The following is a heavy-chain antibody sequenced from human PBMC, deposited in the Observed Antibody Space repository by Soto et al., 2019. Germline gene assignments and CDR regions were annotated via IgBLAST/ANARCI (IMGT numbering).Heavy chain of an antibody. V-gene: IGHV1-69*08. D-gene: IGHD3-3*01. J-gene: IGHJ2*01. CDR2: IIPILGIA. CDR3: ARDLSVDFWSGYGYFDL. CDR1: GGTFSSYT. Sequence: QVQLVQSGAEVKKPGSSVKVSCKASGGTFSSYTISWVRQAPGQGLEWMGRIIPILGIANYAQKFQGRVTLTADKSTSTAYMELSSLRSEDTAVYYCARDLSVDFWSGYGYFDLWGRGTLVTVSS.